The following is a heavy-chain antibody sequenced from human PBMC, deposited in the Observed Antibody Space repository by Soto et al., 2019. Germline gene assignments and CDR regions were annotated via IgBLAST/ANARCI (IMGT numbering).Heavy chain of an antibody. D-gene: IGHD6-19*01. J-gene: IGHJ4*02. CDR1: GFTFSSYA. Sequence: QVQLVESGGGVVQPGRSLRLSCAASGFTFSSYAMHWVRQAPGKGLEWVAVISYDGSNKYNADSVKGRFTISRDNSKNTRYLQMNSLRAEDTAVSYCAREGGWGSEGYFDYWGQGTLVTVSS. V-gene: IGHV3-30-3*01. CDR3: AREGGWGSEGYFDY. CDR2: ISYDGSNK.